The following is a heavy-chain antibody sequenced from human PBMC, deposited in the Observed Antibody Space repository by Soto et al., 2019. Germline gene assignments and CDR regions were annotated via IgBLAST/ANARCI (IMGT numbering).Heavy chain of an antibody. J-gene: IGHJ4*02. D-gene: IGHD4-17*01. CDR3: ARGGGYYGVLFDY. CDR2: ILYSGTT. Sequence: QLQLQESGPGLLRPSETLSLTCNVSGGAISSSSYFWGWVGQPPGKTLEWIGHILYSGTTNYNESLKSRVTISVDTSKNQFSLRLNSVTPADTAVYYCARGGGYYGVLFDYWGQGTLVPVSS. CDR1: GGAISSSSYF. V-gene: IGHV4-39*01.